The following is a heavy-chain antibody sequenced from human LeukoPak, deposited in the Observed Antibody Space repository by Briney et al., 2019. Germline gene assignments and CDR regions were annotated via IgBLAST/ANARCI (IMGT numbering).Heavy chain of an antibody. V-gene: IGHV3-9*01. Sequence: PGRSLRLSCAASGFTFDDYAMHWVRQAPGKGLEWVSGISWNSGSIGYADSVKGRFTISRDNSKKTLYLQMNSLRAEDTAVYYCAKGGRVVVSMGDAFDIWGQGTMVTVSS. CDR2: ISWNSGSI. D-gene: IGHD2-15*01. CDR1: GFTFDDYA. J-gene: IGHJ3*02. CDR3: AKGGRVVVSMGDAFDI.